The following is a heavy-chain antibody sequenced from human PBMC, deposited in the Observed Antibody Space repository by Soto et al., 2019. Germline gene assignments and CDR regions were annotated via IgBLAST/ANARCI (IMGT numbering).Heavy chain of an antibody. CDR1: GFTFSSYA. CDR2: ISGSGGST. CDR3: XXXXXSGAFDI. J-gene: IGHJ3*02. Sequence: EVQLLESGGGLVQPGGSLRLSCAASGFTFSSYAMSWVRQAPGKGLEWVSAISGSGGSTYYADSVKGRSTISRDNSKXXXXXXXXXXXXXXXXXXXXXXXXXSGAFDIWGQGTMVTVSS. V-gene: IGHV3-23*01.